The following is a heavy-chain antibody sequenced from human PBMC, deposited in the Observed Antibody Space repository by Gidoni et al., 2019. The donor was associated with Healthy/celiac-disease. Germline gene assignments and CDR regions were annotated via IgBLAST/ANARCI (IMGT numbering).Heavy chain of an antibody. D-gene: IGHD6-13*01. J-gene: IGHJ4*02. CDR1: GFTFSSYA. CDR2: ISYDGSNK. Sequence: QVQLVESVGGVVQPGRSLRLSCAAAGFTFSSYAMHWVRQAPGKGLEWVAVISYDGSNKYYADSVKGRFTISRDNSKNTLYLQMNSLRAEDTAVYYCARDEGRSSSWLSYWGQGTLVTVSS. V-gene: IGHV3-30-3*01. CDR3: ARDEGRSSSWLSY.